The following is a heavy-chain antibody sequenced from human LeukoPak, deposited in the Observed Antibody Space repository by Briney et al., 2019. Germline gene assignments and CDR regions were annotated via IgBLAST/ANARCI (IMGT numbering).Heavy chain of an antibody. CDR3: ARTSIAARRADFDY. J-gene: IGHJ4*02. CDR2: INSNSGGT. Sequence: SVKVSCKASGYTFTDYYIHWMRQAPGQGLEWMGWINSNSGGTNYAQKFQVRVTMTRDTPTSTAFMELSRLTSDDTAAYYCARTSIAARRADFDYWGQGTVVTVSS. D-gene: IGHD6-6*01. V-gene: IGHV1-2*02. CDR1: GYTFTDYY.